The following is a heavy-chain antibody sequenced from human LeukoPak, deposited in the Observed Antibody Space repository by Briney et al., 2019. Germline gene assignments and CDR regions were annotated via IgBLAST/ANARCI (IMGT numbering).Heavy chain of an antibody. J-gene: IGHJ3*02. Sequence: ASLKVSCKASGYTFTGYYMHWVRQAPGQGLEWMGRIYPNSGGTNYAQKFQGSVTLTTDTSISTAYMEMSRPRSDDTAVYYCAVAEYSSSWALAAFDIWGQGTMVTVSS. D-gene: IGHD6-13*01. CDR1: GYTFTGYY. CDR3: AVAEYSSSWALAAFDI. V-gene: IGHV1-2*06. CDR2: IYPNSGGT.